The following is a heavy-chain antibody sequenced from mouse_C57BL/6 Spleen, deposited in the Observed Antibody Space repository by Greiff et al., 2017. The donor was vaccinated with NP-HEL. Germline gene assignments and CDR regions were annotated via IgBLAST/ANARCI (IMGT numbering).Heavy chain of an antibody. Sequence: EVQLQQSGPELVKPGASVKISCKASGYTFTDYYMNWVKQSHGKSLEWIGDINPNNGGTSYNQKFKGKATLTVDKSSSTAYMELRSLTSEDSAVYYCAREVIYVGAMDYWGQGTSVTVSS. J-gene: IGHJ4*01. V-gene: IGHV1-26*01. CDR2: INPNNGGT. D-gene: IGHD1-1*01. CDR3: AREVIYVGAMDY. CDR1: GYTFTDYY.